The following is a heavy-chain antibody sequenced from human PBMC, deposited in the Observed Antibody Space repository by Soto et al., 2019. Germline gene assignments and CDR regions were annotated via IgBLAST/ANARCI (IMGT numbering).Heavy chain of an antibody. Sequence: EVQRLESGGGLLQPGGSLRLSCAASGFTFSIYAMSGVRQAPGKGLDGVSAISGSGGSTDYADSVKGRFTISRDNSKNPLYLQVNSLRAADTAVYSCAKARAGCSSTSCPWDYGGQGTLVTVSS. V-gene: IGHV3-23*01. J-gene: IGHJ4*02. CDR2: ISGSGGST. D-gene: IGHD2-2*01. CDR1: GFTFSIYA. CDR3: AKARAGCSSTSCPWDY.